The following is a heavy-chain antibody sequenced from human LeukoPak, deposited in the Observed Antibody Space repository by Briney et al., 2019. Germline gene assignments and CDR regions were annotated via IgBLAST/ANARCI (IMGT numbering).Heavy chain of an antibody. V-gene: IGHV3-21*01. CDR1: GFTFSSYS. Sequence: PGGSLRLSCAASGFTFSSYSINWVRQAPGKGLEWVSSISSSSSYIYYADSVKGRFTISRDNAKNSLYLQMNSLRAEDTAVYYCKLELREQETNWFDPWGQGTLVTVSS. J-gene: IGHJ5*02. D-gene: IGHD1-7*01. CDR2: ISSSSSYI. CDR3: KLELREQETNWFDP.